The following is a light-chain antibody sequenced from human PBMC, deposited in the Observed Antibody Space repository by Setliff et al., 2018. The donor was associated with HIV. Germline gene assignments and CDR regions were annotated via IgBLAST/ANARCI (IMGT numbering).Light chain of an antibody. CDR3: QSYDNRLSGSAV. J-gene: IGLJ1*01. CDR1: SSDVGGYNY. V-gene: IGLV2-14*03. Sequence: QSALTQPASVSGSPGQSITISCTGTSSDVGGYNYVSWYQQHPGKVPKLMIYDVTKRPSGSSNRFSGSKSGDTASLTISGLQPEDEADYYCQSYDNRLSGSAVFGTGTKVTVL. CDR2: DVT.